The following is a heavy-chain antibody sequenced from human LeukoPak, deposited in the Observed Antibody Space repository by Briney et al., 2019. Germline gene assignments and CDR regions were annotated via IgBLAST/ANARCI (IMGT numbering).Heavy chain of an antibody. J-gene: IGHJ4*02. CDR3: ATLTPYIAVAGSLSPPFDY. CDR1: GYTFTSYY. D-gene: IGHD6-19*01. Sequence: ASVKVSCKASGYTFTSYYMHWVRQAPGQGLEWMGIINPSGGSTSYAQKFQGRVTMTRDTSTSTVYMELSSLRSEDTAVYYCATLTPYIAVAGSLSPPFDYWGQGTLVTVCS. V-gene: IGHV1-46*03. CDR2: INPSGGST.